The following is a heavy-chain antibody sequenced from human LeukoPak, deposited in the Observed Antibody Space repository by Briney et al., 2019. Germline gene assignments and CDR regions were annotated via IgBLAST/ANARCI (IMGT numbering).Heavy chain of an antibody. CDR1: GYTFTSYY. Sequence: ASVKVSCKASGYTFTSYYMHWVRQALGQGLEWMGIINPSGGRTSYAQKFQGRVTMTRDTSTSTVYMELSSLRSEDTAVYYCARDRVYYDFWSVYTLPDYGMDVWGQGTTVTVSS. CDR3: ARDRVYYDFWSVYTLPDYGMDV. J-gene: IGHJ6*02. V-gene: IGHV1-46*01. CDR2: INPSGGRT. D-gene: IGHD3-3*01.